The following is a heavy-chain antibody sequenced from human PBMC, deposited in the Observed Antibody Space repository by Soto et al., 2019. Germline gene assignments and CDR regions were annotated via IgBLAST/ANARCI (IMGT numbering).Heavy chain of an antibody. CDR1: GFTFSSYG. CDR3: ARDRIAARPVFFFDY. J-gene: IGHJ4*02. D-gene: IGHD6-6*01. V-gene: IGHV3-33*01. CDR2: IWYDGSNK. Sequence: QVQLVESGGGVVQPGRSLRLSCAASGFTFSSYGMHWVRQAPGKGLEWVAVIWYDGSNKYYADSVKGRFTISRDNSKNPLYLQMNSLRAEDTAVYYCARDRIAARPVFFFDYWGQGTLVTVSS.